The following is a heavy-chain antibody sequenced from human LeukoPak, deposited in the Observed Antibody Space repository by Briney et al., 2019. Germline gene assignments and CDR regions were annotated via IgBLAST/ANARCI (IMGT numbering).Heavy chain of an antibody. Sequence: PGGSLRLSCAASGFTFINARMGWVRQAPGKGLEWVGLVKSRIDGGASDYGAPVKGRFTISRDDSKHTLYLQINSLKSEDTAVYYCTPGYGHSDFDYWGQGTLVTVSS. J-gene: IGHJ4*02. CDR2: VKSRIDGGAS. V-gene: IGHV3-15*01. D-gene: IGHD3-3*02. CDR3: TPGYGHSDFDY. CDR1: GFTFINAR.